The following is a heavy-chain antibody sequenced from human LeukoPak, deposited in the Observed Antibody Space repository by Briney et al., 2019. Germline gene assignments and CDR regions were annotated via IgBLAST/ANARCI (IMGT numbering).Heavy chain of an antibody. V-gene: IGHV3-64*02. CDR3: ARGRSPRGYYYGMDV. Sequence: PGGSLRLSCAASGFSFSSYVMHWVRQAPGKGLEYVSAISSKGGETYYADSVKGRFTISRDNSKNALYLQMGSLRVEDMAVYYCARGRSPRGYYYGMDVWGQGTTVTVS. J-gene: IGHJ6*02. D-gene: IGHD1-26*01. CDR1: GFSFSSYV. CDR2: ISSKGGET.